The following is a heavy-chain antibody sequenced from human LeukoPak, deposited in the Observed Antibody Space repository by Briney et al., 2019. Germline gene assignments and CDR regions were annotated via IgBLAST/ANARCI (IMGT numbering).Heavy chain of an antibody. J-gene: IGHJ4*02. Sequence: SETLSLTCTVSGGSSSGYYWSWIRQRPGKGLEWIGYIYFSGNTNYNPSLKSRVTISADTSKNQFSLKLSSVTAADTAVYYCARANLPSPHFDYWGQGTLVTVSS. CDR1: GGSSSGYY. V-gene: IGHV4-59*12. D-gene: IGHD2-2*01. CDR2: IYFSGNT. CDR3: ARANLPSPHFDY.